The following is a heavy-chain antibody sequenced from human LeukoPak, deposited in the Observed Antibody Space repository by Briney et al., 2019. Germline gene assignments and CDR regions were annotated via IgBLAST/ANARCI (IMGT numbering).Heavy chain of an antibody. CDR2: IDPSDSYT. Sequence: GESLKISCKGSGYSFTSYWISWVRQMPGKGLEWMGRIDPSDSYTNYSPSFQGHVTISADKSISTAYLQWSSLKASDTAMYYCARHIGQQLVIDYWGQGTLVTVSS. CDR1: GYSFTSYW. J-gene: IGHJ4*02. V-gene: IGHV5-10-1*01. CDR3: ARHIGQQLVIDY. D-gene: IGHD6-13*01.